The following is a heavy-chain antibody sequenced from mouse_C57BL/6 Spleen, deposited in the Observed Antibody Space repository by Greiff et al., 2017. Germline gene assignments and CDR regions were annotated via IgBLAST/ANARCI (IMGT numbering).Heavy chain of an antibody. Sequence: VQLQQSGGDLVKPGGSLKLSCAASGFTFSSYGMSWVRQTPDKRLEWVATISSGGSYTYYPDSVKGRFTISRDNAKNTLYLQMSSLKSEDTAMYYCARQDDYDYWGQGTTLTVSS. CDR3: ARQDDYDY. V-gene: IGHV5-6*01. CDR2: ISSGGSYT. J-gene: IGHJ2*01. D-gene: IGHD2-4*01. CDR1: GFTFSSYG.